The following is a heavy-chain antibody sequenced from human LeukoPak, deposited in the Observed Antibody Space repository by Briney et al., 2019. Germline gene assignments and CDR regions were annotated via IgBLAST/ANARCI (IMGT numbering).Heavy chain of an antibody. CDR3: TREGCGATSCYTNDY. V-gene: IGHV3-73*01. D-gene: IGHD2-2*02. J-gene: IGHJ4*02. Sequence: GGSLRLSCAASGFTFSASPMHWVRQASGKGLEWVGRITGTHATAYSATVKGRFIISRDDSKYTTYLQMNSLETEDTAVYYCTREGCGATSCYTNDYWGQGTLVTVSS. CDR1: GFTFSASP. CDR2: ITGTHAT.